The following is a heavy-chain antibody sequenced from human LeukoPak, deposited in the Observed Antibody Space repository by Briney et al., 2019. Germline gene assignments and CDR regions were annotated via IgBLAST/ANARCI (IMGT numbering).Heavy chain of an antibody. V-gene: IGHV4-38-2*02. J-gene: IGHJ4*02. CDR3: AREGSKGRIAAAGHTFDY. D-gene: IGHD6-13*01. Sequence: PSETLSLTCTASHYSISSGYYWGWIRQPPGKGLEWIGTIYHSGSAYSNPSLKSRVTMSVDTSKNQFSLKLSSVTAADTAVYYCAREGSKGRIAAAGHTFDYWGQGTLVTVSS. CDR1: HYSISSGYY. CDR2: IYHSGSA.